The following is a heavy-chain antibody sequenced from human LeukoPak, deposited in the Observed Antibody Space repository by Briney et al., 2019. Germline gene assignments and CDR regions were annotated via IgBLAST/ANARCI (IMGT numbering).Heavy chain of an antibody. Sequence: GGSLRLSCAASGFTFSDYYMSWIRQAPGKGLEWVSYISSSGSTIYYADSVKGRFTISRDSSKNTLYLQMNSLRAEDTAVYYCARVVAREITMIVVANDYWGQGTLVTVSS. CDR3: ARVVAREITMIVVANDY. J-gene: IGHJ4*02. CDR1: GFTFSDYY. V-gene: IGHV3-11*01. D-gene: IGHD3-22*01. CDR2: ISSSGSTI.